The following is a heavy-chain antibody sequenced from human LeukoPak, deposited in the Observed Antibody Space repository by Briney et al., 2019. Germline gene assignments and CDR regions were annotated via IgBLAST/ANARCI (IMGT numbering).Heavy chain of an antibody. CDR1: GYTFTSYY. V-gene: IGHV1-46*01. Sequence: SVKVSCKASGYTFTSYYIHWVRQAPGQGLEGMGIINPSGCGTGYAQRFQGRVTMARDMSTSTVYMELSTLRSEDTAVYYCARPDVVNREDIVALPAATLDYWGQGTLVTVSS. J-gene: IGHJ4*02. CDR3: ARPDVVNREDIVALPAATLDY. CDR2: INPSGCGT. D-gene: IGHD2-2*01.